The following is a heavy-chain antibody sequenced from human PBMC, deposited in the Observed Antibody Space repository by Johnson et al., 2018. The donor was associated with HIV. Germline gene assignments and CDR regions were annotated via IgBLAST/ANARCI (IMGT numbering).Heavy chain of an antibody. CDR1: GFTFRNYA. J-gene: IGHJ3*02. V-gene: IGHV3-30-3*01. CDR2: ISYDGSNK. D-gene: IGHD1-1*01. Sequence: VQLVESGGGVVQPGTSLRLSCAASGFTFRNYAMHWVRQAPGKGLEWVAVISYDGSNKYYADSVKGRFTISRDNSKNTLYLQMNSLRAEDTAVYYCARDLAGTERGNAFDIWGQGTMVTVSS. CDR3: ARDLAGTERGNAFDI.